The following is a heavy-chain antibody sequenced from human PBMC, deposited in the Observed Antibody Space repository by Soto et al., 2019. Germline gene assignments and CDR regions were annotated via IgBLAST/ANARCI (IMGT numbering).Heavy chain of an antibody. Sequence: SETLSLTCAVSGGYLVSGGYSWSWIRQPPGKGLEWIGTAYPRGSTYYAPSLKSRVTISLDLSKNQFSLNLRPDDTAVYYCGRGRSGQIVVFYWGQGTPVTVSS. J-gene: IGHJ4*02. V-gene: IGHV4-30-2*01. CDR3: GRGRSGQIVVFY. CDR1: GGYLVSGGYS. CDR2: AYPRGST. D-gene: IGHD1-26*01.